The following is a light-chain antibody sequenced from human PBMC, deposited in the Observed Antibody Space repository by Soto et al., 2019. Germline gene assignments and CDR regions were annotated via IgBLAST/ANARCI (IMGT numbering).Light chain of an antibody. CDR2: GAS. V-gene: IGKV3-20*01. CDR3: QQYDSSPRT. J-gene: IGKJ1*01. CDR1: QSLSSSS. Sequence: EIVLTQSPGTLSMSPGERATLSCRASQSLSSSSLGWYQQKPGQAPRLLISGASSRAADIPDRFSGSGSGTDFTLTINRLEPEDFAVYYCQQYDSSPRTFGQGTKVEIK.